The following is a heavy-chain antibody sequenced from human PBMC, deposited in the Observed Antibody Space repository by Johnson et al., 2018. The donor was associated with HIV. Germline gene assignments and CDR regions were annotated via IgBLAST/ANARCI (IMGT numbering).Heavy chain of an antibody. V-gene: IGHV3-15*05. Sequence: VLLVESGGGLVKPGGSLRLSCTASGFTFSDASMSWVRQAPGKGLEWVGRIKSKTDGGTTDYAAPVKGGFTISRDDSKNTVDLQMKSLRAEDTALYYCARDRGYSGSYTGAFDIWGQGTMVTVSS. D-gene: IGHD1-26*01. CDR3: ARDRGYSGSYTGAFDI. CDR1: GFTFSDAS. J-gene: IGHJ3*02. CDR2: IKSKTDGGTT.